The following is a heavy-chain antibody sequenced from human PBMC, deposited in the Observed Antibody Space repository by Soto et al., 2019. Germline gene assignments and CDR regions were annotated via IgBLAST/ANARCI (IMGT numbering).Heavy chain of an antibody. CDR2: ISYDGSNK. CDR1: GFTFSSYA. J-gene: IGHJ5*01. D-gene: IGHD6-19*01. Sequence: QVQLVESGGGVVQPGRSLRLSCAASGFTFSSYAMHWVRQAPGKGLEWVAVISYDGSNKYYADSVKGRFTISRDNSKNTLYLQMNSLRAEDTAVYYCARYGASSGWFDYWGQGTLVTVSS. CDR3: ARYGASSGWFDY. V-gene: IGHV3-30-3*01.